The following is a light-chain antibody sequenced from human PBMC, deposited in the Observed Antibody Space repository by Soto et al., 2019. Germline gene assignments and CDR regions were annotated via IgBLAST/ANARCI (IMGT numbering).Light chain of an antibody. CDR1: QSISSW. V-gene: IGKV1-5*03. J-gene: IGKJ4*01. CDR3: EEYSSSSVLT. Sequence: DIHMTQSPSTLSASVGDRVTITCRASQSISSWLAWYQQKPGKAPKLLIFQASSLKSGVPSRFSGSGSATEYTLTISSLQPDDFATYYCEEYSSSSVLTFGGGTRVDIK. CDR2: QAS.